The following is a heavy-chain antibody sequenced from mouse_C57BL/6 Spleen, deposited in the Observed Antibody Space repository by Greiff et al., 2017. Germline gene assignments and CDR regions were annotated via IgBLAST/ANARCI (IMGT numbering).Heavy chain of an antibody. D-gene: IGHD2-5*01. J-gene: IGHJ2*01. CDR3: ARPLAYYSNSFDY. CDR2: IDPSDSYT. Sequence: VQLQQPGAELVRPGTSVKLSCKASGYTFTSYWMHWVKQRPGQGLEWIGVIDPSDSYTNYNQKFKGKATLTVDTSSSTAYMQLSSLTSEDSAVYYCARPLAYYSNSFDYWGQGTTLTVSS. CDR1: GYTFTSYW. V-gene: IGHV1-59*01.